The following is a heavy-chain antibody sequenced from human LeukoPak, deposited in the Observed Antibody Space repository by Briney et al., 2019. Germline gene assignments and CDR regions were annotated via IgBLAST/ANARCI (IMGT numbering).Heavy chain of an antibody. V-gene: IGHV3-74*01. CDR1: GFTFSSYW. CDR3: AKLSDDYDFWSGYYVAYYFDY. D-gene: IGHD3-3*01. CDR2: INSDGSST. Sequence: GGSLRLSCAASGFTFSSYWMHWVRQAPGKGLVWVSRINSDGSSTSYADSVKGRFTISRDNAKNTLYLQMNSLRAEDTAVYYCAKLSDDYDFWSGYYVAYYFDYWGQGTLVTVSS. J-gene: IGHJ4*02.